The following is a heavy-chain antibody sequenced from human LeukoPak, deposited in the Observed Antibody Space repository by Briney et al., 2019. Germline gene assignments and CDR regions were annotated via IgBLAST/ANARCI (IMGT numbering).Heavy chain of an antibody. V-gene: IGHV3-30*18. Sequence: PGGSLRLSCAASGFTFSSYSMHWVRQAPGKGLEWVAVISYDGSNKYYADSVKGRFTISRDNSKNTLYLQMNSLRAEDTAVYYCAKDGYSSFPYYFDYWGQGTLVTVSS. CDR3: AKDGYSSFPYYFDY. CDR2: ISYDGSNK. D-gene: IGHD6-19*01. J-gene: IGHJ4*02. CDR1: GFTFSSYS.